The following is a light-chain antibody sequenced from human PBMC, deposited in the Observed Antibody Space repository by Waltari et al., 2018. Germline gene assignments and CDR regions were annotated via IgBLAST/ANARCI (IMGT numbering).Light chain of an antibody. V-gene: IGLV4-69*01. J-gene: IGLJ3*02. CDR3: QTGGHGTWV. CDR2: VNSDGSH. Sequence: QLVLTQSPSASASLGPPAKLTCPLSSGHRSNTLAWPQQQPGKGPRYLMKVNSDGSHTKGDEIPDRFSGSGSGAERYLTISSVQSEDEADYYCQTGGHGTWVFGGGTKLTVL. CDR1: SGHRSNT.